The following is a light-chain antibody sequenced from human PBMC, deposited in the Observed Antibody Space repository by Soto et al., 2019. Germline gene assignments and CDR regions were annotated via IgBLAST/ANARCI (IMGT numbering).Light chain of an antibody. V-gene: IGLV1-47*01. CDR1: SSNIGSNY. CDR2: RND. CDR3: AAWDDSLSGYYV. Sequence: QSVLTQPPSASGTPGQSVTISCSGSSSNIGSNYVYWYQQLPGTAPKLLLYRNDQRPSGVPDRFSGSKSGTSASLAISGLRSEDEADYYCAAWDDSLSGYYVFGTGTKVTV. J-gene: IGLJ1*01.